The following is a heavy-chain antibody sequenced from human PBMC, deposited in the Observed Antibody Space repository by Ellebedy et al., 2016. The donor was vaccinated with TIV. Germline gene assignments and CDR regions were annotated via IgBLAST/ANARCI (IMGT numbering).Heavy chain of an antibody. D-gene: IGHD6-6*01. Sequence: ASVKVSCXASGYTFSNYYIHWVRQAPGQGLEWMGLINPNGGRISYAQNFQGRVTMTRATSTSTVYMELRSLRSEDTAVYYCARENSSSSNGAYVYWGQGTLVTVSS. J-gene: IGHJ4*02. V-gene: IGHV1-46*01. CDR3: ARENSSSSNGAYVY. CDR2: INPNGGRI. CDR1: GYTFSNYY.